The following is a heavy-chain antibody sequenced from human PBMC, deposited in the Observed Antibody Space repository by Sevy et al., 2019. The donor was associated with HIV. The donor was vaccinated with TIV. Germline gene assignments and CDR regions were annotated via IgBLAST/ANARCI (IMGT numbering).Heavy chain of an antibody. CDR2: ISYDGSNK. J-gene: IGHJ3*02. D-gene: IGHD5-18*01. CDR3: ARDHPIQLGAFDI. V-gene: IGHV3-30-3*01. Sequence: GGSLRLSCAASGFTFGSYAMHWVRQAPGKGLEWVAVISYDGSNKYYADSVKGRFTISRDNSKNTLYLQMNSLRAEDTAVYYCARDHPIQLGAFDIWGQGTMVTVSS. CDR1: GFTFGSYA.